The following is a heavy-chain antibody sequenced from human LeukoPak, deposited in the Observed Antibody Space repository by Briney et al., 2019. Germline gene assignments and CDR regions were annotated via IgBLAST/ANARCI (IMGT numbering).Heavy chain of an antibody. D-gene: IGHD6-13*01. J-gene: IGHJ4*02. CDR3: ARDPSSCGGFDY. Sequence: GGSLRLSCATSGFTFSIYTVNWVRQAPGKGLEWVSSISGSNTYIYYADSVKGRFTISRDNAKNSLYLQMNSLRGEDTAVYYCARDPSSCGGFDYWGQGTLVTVSS. CDR2: ISGSNTYI. CDR1: GFTFSIYT. V-gene: IGHV3-21*01.